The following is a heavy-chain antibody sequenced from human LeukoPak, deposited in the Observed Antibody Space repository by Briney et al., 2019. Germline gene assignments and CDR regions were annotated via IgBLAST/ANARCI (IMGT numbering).Heavy chain of an antibody. J-gene: IGHJ4*02. D-gene: IGHD6-19*01. CDR1: GGTFSSYA. CDR3: ARDPSNSSGWRAFFDY. Sequence: SVQFSCKASGGTFSSYAITWVRPAPGQGLEWMGRIIPILGIANYAQKFQGRVTITADKSTSTAYMELSSLRSEDTAVYYCARDPSNSSGWRAFFDYWGQGSLVTVSS. CDR2: IIPILGIA. V-gene: IGHV1-69*04.